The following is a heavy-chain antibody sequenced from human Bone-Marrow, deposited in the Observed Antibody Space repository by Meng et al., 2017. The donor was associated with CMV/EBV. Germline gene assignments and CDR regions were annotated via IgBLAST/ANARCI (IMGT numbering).Heavy chain of an antibody. Sequence: GESLKISCAASGFTFSSYAMTWVRQAPGKGLEWVSSISASGGGAFYADSVKGRFTSSRDNSMNTLYLQMNTPRAEDTALYYCARSSPLQFDYWGQGTLVTVSS. CDR2: ISASGGGA. V-gene: IGHV3-23*01. CDR3: ARSSPLQFDY. J-gene: IGHJ4*02. CDR1: GFTFSSYA.